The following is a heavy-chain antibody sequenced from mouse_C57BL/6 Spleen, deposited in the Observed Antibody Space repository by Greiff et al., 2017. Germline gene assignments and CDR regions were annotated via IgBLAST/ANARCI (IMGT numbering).Heavy chain of an antibody. CDR3: ARGLGAWYFDV. CDR1: GFTFSDYY. D-gene: IGHD3-3*01. Sequence: EVKLVESEGGLVQPGSSMKLSCTASGFTFSDYYMAWVRQVPEKGLEWVANINYDGSSTYYLDSLKSRFIISRDNAKNILYLQMSSLKSEDTATYYCARGLGAWYFDVWGTGTTVTVSS. V-gene: IGHV5-16*01. CDR2: INYDGSST. J-gene: IGHJ1*03.